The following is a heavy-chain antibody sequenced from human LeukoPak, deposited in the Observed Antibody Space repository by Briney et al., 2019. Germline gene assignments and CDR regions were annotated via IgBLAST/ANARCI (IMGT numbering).Heavy chain of an antibody. J-gene: IGHJ4*02. CDR3: ARQYSSGWYQIDY. Sequence: SQTLSLTXTVSGGSISSGDYYWSCIRQPPGKALAGIGYTYYSGSTYYNPSLKSRVTISVDTSKNQFSLKLSSVPAADTAVYYCARQYSSGWYQIDYWGQGTLVTVSS. CDR1: GGSISSGDYY. V-gene: IGHV4-30-4*08. CDR2: TYYSGST. D-gene: IGHD6-19*01.